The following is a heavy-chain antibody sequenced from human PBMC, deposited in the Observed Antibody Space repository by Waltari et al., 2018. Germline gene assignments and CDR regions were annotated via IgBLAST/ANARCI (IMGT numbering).Heavy chain of an antibody. CDR3: ARMSCLGVEADGY. J-gene: IGHJ4*02. CDR1: GFSLSTSGMR. D-gene: IGHD2-8*01. CDR2: IDWEDDK. Sequence: QVTLKESGPALVKPTQTLTLTCTFSGFSLSTSGMRVSWIRQPPGKALEWLARIDWEDDKFYSTALKTKLTNSKDTSTNHVVLTMTNMDPVDTATYYCARMSCLGVEADGYWGQGTLVTVSS. V-gene: IGHV2-70*04.